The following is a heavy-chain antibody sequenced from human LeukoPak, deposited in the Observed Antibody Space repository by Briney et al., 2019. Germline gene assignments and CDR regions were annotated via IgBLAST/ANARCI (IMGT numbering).Heavy chain of an antibody. J-gene: IGHJ4*02. Sequence: RGSVKASCKASGGTFSSYAISWVRQAPGQGLEWMGGIIPIFGTANYAQKFQGRVTITADESTSTAYMELSSLRSEDTAVYYCAREGIRGEPLTEDYWGQGTLVTVSS. D-gene: IGHD1-26*01. V-gene: IGHV1-69*13. CDR3: AREGIRGEPLTEDY. CDR2: IIPIFGTA. CDR1: GGTFSSYA.